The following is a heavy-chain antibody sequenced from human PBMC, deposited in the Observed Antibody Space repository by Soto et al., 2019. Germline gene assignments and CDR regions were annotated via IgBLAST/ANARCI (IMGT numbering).Heavy chain of an antibody. Sequence: QVQLVQSGTEVRRPGSSLKVSCKASGGTFSNHAVSWVRQAPGQGPEWMGGLIPISGTTNYAQKFQGRVTITADESMTTAYMELSSLRSEDTAIYYCARGPDRSGFYLFDYWGQGTLVTVSS. CDR2: LIPISGTT. D-gene: IGHD3-22*01. V-gene: IGHV1-69*01. J-gene: IGHJ4*02. CDR3: ARGPDRSGFYLFDY. CDR1: GGTFSNHA.